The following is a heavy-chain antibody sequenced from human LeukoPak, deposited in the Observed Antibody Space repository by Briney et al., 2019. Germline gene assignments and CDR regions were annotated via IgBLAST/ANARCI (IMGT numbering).Heavy chain of an antibody. CDR3: ARRGRDGYNYDF. D-gene: IGHD5-24*01. CDR1: GGSISSYY. Sequence: SETLSLTCTVSGGSISSYYWSWIRQPPGKGLEWIGYIYYSGSTNYNPSLKSRVTILVDTSKNQFSLKLGSVTAADTAVYYCARRGRDGYNYDFWGQGTLVTVSS. CDR2: IYYSGST. V-gene: IGHV4-59*08. J-gene: IGHJ4*02.